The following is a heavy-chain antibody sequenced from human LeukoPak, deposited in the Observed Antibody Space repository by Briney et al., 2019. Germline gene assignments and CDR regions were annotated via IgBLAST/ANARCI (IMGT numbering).Heavy chain of an antibody. CDR3: TTKTYCTNGVCLDY. D-gene: IGHD2-8*01. J-gene: IGHJ4*02. CDR1: GFTFSNAW. V-gene: IGHV3-15*01. Sequence: GGSLRLSCAASGFTFSNAWMSWVRQAPGKGLEWVGRIKSKTDGGTTDYAAPVKGRFTISRDDSKNTLYLQMNSLKTEDTAVYYCTTKTYCTNGVCLDYWGQGTLVPVSS. CDR2: IKSKTDGGTT.